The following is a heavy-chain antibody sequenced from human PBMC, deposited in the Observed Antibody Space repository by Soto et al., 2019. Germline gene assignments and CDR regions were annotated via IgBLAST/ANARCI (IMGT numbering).Heavy chain of an antibody. J-gene: IGHJ6*02. CDR1: GYTFDSSD. CDR2: MNPNSGSA. Sequence: SVKVSCKASGYTFDSSDINWVRQATGQGLEWMGWMNPNSGSAGYAEKFQGRVTMTRDTSISTAYMELSSLRSEDTAVYYCARGLYPYEMDVWGQGTTVTVSS. V-gene: IGHV1-8*01. CDR3: ARGLYPYEMDV.